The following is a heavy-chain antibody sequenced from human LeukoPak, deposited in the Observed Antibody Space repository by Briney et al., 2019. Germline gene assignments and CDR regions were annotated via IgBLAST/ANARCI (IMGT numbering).Heavy chain of an antibody. J-gene: IGHJ4*02. V-gene: IGHV3-74*01. Sequence: PGGSLTLSCSASGFTFSSHWMHWVRQAPGKGLVWVSRINGDGSETNYAGSVRGRFTISRDNAKNTVYLQMNSLRAEDTAVYYCESGSGDYGDRFDYWGQGTLVTVSS. CDR3: ESGSGDYGDRFDY. CDR2: INGDGSET. D-gene: IGHD4-17*01. CDR1: GFTFSSHW.